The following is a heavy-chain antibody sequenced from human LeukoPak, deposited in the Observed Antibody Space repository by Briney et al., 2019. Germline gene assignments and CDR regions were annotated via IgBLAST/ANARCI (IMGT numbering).Heavy chain of an antibody. V-gene: IGHV3-23*01. CDR3: AKARDSSGWYWFDP. J-gene: IGHJ5*02. CDR1: GFTFSSYA. D-gene: IGHD6-19*01. Sequence: GGSLRLSCAASGFTFSSYAMSWVRQAPGKGLEWVSAISGSGGSIYYADSVRGRSTISRDNSKNTLYLQMNSLRAEDTAVYYCAKARDSSGWYWFDPWGQGTLVTVSS. CDR2: ISGSGGSI.